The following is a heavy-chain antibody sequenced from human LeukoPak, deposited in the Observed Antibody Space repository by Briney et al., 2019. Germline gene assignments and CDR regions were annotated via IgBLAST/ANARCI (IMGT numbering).Heavy chain of an antibody. CDR2: ISGSGGST. CDR1: GFTFSSYA. V-gene: IGHV3-23*01. D-gene: IGHD1-26*01. J-gene: IGHJ4*02. Sequence: GGSLRLSCAASGFTFSSYAMSWVRQAPGKGLEWVSAISGSGGSTYYADSVKGRFTISRDNSKNTLYLQMNSLRAEDTAVYYCAKVESDYSGSYHFDYWGQGTLVTVSS. CDR3: AKVESDYSGSYHFDY.